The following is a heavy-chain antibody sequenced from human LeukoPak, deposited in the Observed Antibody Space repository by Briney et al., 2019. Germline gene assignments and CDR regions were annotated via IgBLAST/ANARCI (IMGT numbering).Heavy chain of an antibody. V-gene: IGHV1-46*01. CDR2: INPSGGST. J-gene: IGHJ4*02. CDR3: ARDSRRKYSSSWYIHGPAEFDY. CDR1: GYTFTSYY. D-gene: IGHD6-13*01. Sequence: EAPVKVCCKASGYTFTSYYMHWVRQAPGQGLEWMGIINPSGGSTSYAQKFQGRVTMTRDTSTSTVYMELSSLRSEDTAVYYCARDSRRKYSSSWYIHGPAEFDYWGQGTLVTVSS.